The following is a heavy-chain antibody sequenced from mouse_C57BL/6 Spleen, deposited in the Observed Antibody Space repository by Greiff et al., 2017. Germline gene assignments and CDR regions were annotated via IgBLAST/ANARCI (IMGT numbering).Heavy chain of an antibody. V-gene: IGHV1-62-2*01. CDR3: ARHEVDGSRGSFDFDY. CDR1: GYTFTEYT. CDR2: FYPGSGSI. Sequence: QVQLQQSGAELVKPGASVKLSCKASGYTFTEYTIHWVKQRSGQGLEWIGWFYPGSGSIKYNEKFKDKATLTADKSSSTVDMELSRLTSEDSAVYVCARHEVDGSRGSFDFDYWGQGTTLTVSS. J-gene: IGHJ2*01. D-gene: IGHD1-1*01.